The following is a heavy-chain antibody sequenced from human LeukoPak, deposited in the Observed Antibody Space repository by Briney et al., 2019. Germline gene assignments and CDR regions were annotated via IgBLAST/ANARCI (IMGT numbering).Heavy chain of an antibody. CDR3: ASSGLRPVAATPYYFDY. D-gene: IGHD2-15*01. J-gene: IGHJ4*02. V-gene: IGHV1-69*01. Sequence: SVKVSCKASGGTFSSYAISWVRQAPGQGLEWMGGIIPIFGTANYAQKFQGRVTITPDESTSTAYMELSSLRSEDTAVYYCASSGLRPVAATPYYFDYWGQGTLVTVSS. CDR1: GGTFSSYA. CDR2: IIPIFGTA.